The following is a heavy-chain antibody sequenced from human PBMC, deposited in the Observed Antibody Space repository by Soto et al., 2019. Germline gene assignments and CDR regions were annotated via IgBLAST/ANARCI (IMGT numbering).Heavy chain of an antibody. V-gene: IGHV4-59*01. J-gene: IGHJ4*01. CDR1: GGSISSYY. Sequence: SETLSFTCTVSGGSISSYYWSWIRQPPGKGLEWIGYIYYSGSTNYNPSLKSRVTISVDTSKNQFSLKLSSVTAADTAVYYCARDLDLGHLDYWGHGTLVTVSS. CDR3: ARDLDLGHLDY. D-gene: IGHD3-9*01. CDR2: IYYSGST.